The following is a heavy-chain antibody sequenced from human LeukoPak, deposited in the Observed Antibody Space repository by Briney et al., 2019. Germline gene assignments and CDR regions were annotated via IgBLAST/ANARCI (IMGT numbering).Heavy chain of an antibody. J-gene: IGHJ4*02. Sequence: GGPLRLSCAASGFSVSSNYMSWVRQAPGKGLEWVSVFYSGGSTDYADSVKGRFTISRDNSKNTLYLQMNSLRAEDTAVYYCARGPRGANYDSSGYYIDYWGQGTLVTVSS. D-gene: IGHD3-22*01. CDR3: ARGPRGANYDSSGYYIDY. CDR2: FYSGGST. CDR1: GFSVSSNY. V-gene: IGHV3-66*01.